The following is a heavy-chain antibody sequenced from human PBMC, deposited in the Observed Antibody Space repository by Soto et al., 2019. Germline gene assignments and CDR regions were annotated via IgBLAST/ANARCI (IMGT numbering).Heavy chain of an antibody. CDR2: INPNSGGT. CDR3: ARAWYTCNSVVFYGMDV. V-gene: IGHV1-2*02. J-gene: IGHJ6*02. Sequence: QVQLVQSGAEVKKPGASVKVSCKASGYTFTGYYMHWVRQAPGQGLEWMGWINPNSGGTNYAQKFQGRGTMTRDTSISTAYMELSRLRSDDTAVYYCARAWYTCNSVVFYGMDVWGQGTTVTVSS. D-gene: IGHD1-7*01. CDR1: GYTFTGYY.